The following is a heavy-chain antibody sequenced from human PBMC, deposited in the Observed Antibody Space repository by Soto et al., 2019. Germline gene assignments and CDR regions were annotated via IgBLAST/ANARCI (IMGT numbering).Heavy chain of an antibody. CDR2: FDPDGGEI. D-gene: IGHD3-16*02. CDR1: GQTLTEFA. CDR3: ATSRYDYVWGSSRSEFYFVF. Sequence: ASVKVSCKGSGQTLTEFAVHWVRRAPGEGLEWMGGFDPDGGEIVVAQKFQDRVTMTEAISTDTAYLELTNLRSEDTAVYFCATSRYDYVWGSSRSEFYFVFWCPGTLVTVSS. J-gene: IGHJ4*02. V-gene: IGHV1-24*01.